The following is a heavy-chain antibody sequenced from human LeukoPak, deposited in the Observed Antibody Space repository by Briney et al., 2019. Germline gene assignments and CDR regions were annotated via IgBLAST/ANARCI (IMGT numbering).Heavy chain of an antibody. CDR2: ISSSSSTI. J-gene: IGHJ4*02. Sequence: GGSLRLSCAASGFTFSSYSMNWVRQAPGKGLEWVSYISSSSSTIYYADSVKGRFTISRDNAKNSLYLQTNSLRAEDTAVYYCASKRRLGELSDWGQGTLVTVSS. CDR3: ASKRRLGELSD. CDR1: GFTFSSYS. V-gene: IGHV3-48*01. D-gene: IGHD3-10*01.